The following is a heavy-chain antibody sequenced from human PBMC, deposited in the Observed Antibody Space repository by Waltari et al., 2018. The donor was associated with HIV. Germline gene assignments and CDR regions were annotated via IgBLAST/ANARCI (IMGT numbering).Heavy chain of an antibody. CDR3: ARDGLRYSGTFYSDY. D-gene: IGHD1-26*01. J-gene: IGHJ4*02. CDR2: ISTYNANP. V-gene: IGHV1-18*01. Sequence: QVHLVRAGAEMKKPGAEVQVSGKDSGYTFLSYGSSWLRQAPGHGLEWMGWISTYNANPNYAQSLQGRVTMTTDTSTTTAYMELRSLTSDDTAVYYCARDGLRYSGTFYSDYWGQGTLVTVSS. CDR1: GYTFLSYG.